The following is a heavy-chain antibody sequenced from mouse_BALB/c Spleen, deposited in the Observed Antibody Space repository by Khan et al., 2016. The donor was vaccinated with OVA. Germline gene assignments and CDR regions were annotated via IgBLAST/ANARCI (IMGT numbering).Heavy chain of an antibody. CDR2: ISYSGST. J-gene: IGHJ4*01. CDR1: GYSITSAYA. D-gene: IGHD2-3*01. V-gene: IGHV3-2*02. Sequence: EVQLQESGPGLVKPSQSLSLTCTVTGYSITSAYAWNWIRQFPGNKLEWMGYISYSGSTNYNPALKSRISITRDTSKNQFFLQLNSVNTEDTATCYCARDGSRYNYAMDYWGQGTSVTVSS. CDR3: ARDGSRYNYAMDY.